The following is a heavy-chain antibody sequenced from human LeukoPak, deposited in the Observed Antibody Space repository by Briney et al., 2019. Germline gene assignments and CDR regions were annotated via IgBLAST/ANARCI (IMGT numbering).Heavy chain of an antibody. J-gene: IGHJ6*03. CDR1: GFTFSSYD. V-gene: IGHV3-30*02. D-gene: IGHD3-10*01. Sequence: GGSLRLSCAASGFTFSSYDMTWVRQAPGRGLEWVAFIRYDGSNKYYADSVKGRFTISRDNSKNTLYLQMNSLRSEDTAVYYCARGPQSRGSGSYVILRGHYMDVWGKGTTVTISS. CDR3: ARGPQSRGSGSYVILRGHYMDV. CDR2: IRYDGSNK.